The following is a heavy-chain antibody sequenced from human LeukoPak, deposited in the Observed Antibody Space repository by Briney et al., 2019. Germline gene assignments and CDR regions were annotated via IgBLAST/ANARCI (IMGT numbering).Heavy chain of an antibody. J-gene: IGHJ3*01. D-gene: IGHD3-3*01. V-gene: IGHV3-48*02. CDR1: GFTFSAYY. CDR2: ISSSSNTI. Sequence: GGSLRLSCAASGFTFSAYYMSWVRQAPGKGLEWVSYISSSSNTIYYADSVKGRFTISRDDAKNSLYLQMNSLRDEDTAVYYCARDDKRWTIFGVATHWGQGTMVTVSS. CDR3: ARDDKRWTIFGVATH.